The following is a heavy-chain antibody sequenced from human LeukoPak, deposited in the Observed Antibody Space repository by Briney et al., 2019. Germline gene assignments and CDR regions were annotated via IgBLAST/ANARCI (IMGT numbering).Heavy chain of an antibody. CDR2: MNPNSGNT. CDR3: ARNPPSSGWLDP. CDR1: GYTFTSYD. V-gene: IGHV1-8*01. D-gene: IGHD6-19*01. J-gene: IGHJ5*02. Sequence: ASVTVPCKASGYTFTSYDINWVRQATGQGLEWMGWMNPNSGNTGYAQKFQGRVTMTSDTSISTAYLDLSSLTSEDTAVYYCARNPPSSGWLDPWGQGTLVTVSS.